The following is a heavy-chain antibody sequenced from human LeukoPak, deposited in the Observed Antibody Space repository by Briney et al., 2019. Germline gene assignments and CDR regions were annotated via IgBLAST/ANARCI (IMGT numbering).Heavy chain of an antibody. CDR3: ARLLGYCSGGSCYSDY. CDR2: ISYDGSNK. J-gene: IGHJ4*02. Sequence: GGSLRLSCAASGFTFSSYAMHWVRQAPGKGLEWVAVISYDGSNKYYADSVKGRFTISRDNSKNTLYLQMNSLRAEDTAVYYCARLLGYCSGGSCYSDYWGQGTLVTVSS. D-gene: IGHD2-15*01. CDR1: GFTFSSYA. V-gene: IGHV3-30-3*01.